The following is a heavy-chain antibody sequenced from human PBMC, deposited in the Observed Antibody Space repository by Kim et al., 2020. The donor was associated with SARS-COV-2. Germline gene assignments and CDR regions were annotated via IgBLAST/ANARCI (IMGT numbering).Heavy chain of an antibody. D-gene: IGHD4-17*01. CDR3: ARSYGDPPSLCYYYGMDV. CDR1: GYSFTSYW. CDR2: IYPGDSDT. J-gene: IGHJ6*02. V-gene: IGHV5-51*01. Sequence: GESLKISCKGSGYSFTSYWIGWVRQMPGKGLEWMGIIYPGDSDTRYSPSFQGQVTISADKSISNAYLQWSSLKASDTAMYYCARSYGDPPSLCYYYGMDVWGQGTTVTVSS.